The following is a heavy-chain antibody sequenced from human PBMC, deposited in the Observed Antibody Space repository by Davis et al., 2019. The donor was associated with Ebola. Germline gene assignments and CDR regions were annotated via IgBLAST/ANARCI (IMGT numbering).Heavy chain of an antibody. CDR2: INAGNGNT. D-gene: IGHD6-19*01. V-gene: IGHV1-3*01. Sequence: AASVKVSCKASGYTFNSYAMHWVRQAPVQRLEWMGWINAGNGNTKYSQKFQGRVTITRDTSASTAYMELSSLRSEDTAVYYCARDTIFSSGWSLWGQGTLVTVSS. CDR1: GYTFNSYA. J-gene: IGHJ4*02. CDR3: ARDTIFSSGWSL.